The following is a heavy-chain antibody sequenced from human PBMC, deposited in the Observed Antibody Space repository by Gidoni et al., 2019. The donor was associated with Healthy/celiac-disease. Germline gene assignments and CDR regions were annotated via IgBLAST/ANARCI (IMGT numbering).Heavy chain of an antibody. J-gene: IGHJ4*02. CDR2: ISGSGGST. CDR1: GFPFISYA. CDR3: AKEGGGYYDSSGEFDY. V-gene: IGHV3-23*01. D-gene: IGHD3-22*01. Sequence: EVQLLESGGGLVQPGGSLRLSCAASGFPFISYAMSWVRQAPGKGLEWVSSISGSGGSTYYAYSVKGRFTISRDNSKNTLYLQMNSLRAEDTAVYYCAKEGGGYYDSSGEFDYWGQGTLVTVSS.